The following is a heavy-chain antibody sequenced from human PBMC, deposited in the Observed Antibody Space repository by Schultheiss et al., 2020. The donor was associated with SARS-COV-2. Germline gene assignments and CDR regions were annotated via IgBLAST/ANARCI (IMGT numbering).Heavy chain of an antibody. D-gene: IGHD3-3*01. CDR3: ARDQVALRFLEWLAGRWFDP. V-gene: IGHV4-39*01. CDR1: GGSISSSSYY. J-gene: IGHJ5*02. Sequence: SQTLSLTCTVSGGSISSSSYYWGWIRQPPGKGLEWIGSIYYSGSTYYNPSLKSRVTISVDTSKNQFSLKLSSVTAAVTAVYYCARDQVALRFLEWLAGRWFDPWGQGTLVTVSS. CDR2: IYYSGST.